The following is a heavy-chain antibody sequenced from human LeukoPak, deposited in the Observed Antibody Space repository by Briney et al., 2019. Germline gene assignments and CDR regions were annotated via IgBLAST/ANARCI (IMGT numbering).Heavy chain of an antibody. CDR3: AGDHKGMDV. Sequence: GGSLRLSCAAAGFTFSDYSMSWIRQAPGKGLEWVSYISGSSSYTNYADSVKGRFTISRDNAKNSLSLQMNSLRAEDTAVYYCAGDHKGMDVWGKGTTVTVSS. J-gene: IGHJ6*04. CDR2: ISGSSSYT. CDR1: GFTFSDYS. V-gene: IGHV3-11*06.